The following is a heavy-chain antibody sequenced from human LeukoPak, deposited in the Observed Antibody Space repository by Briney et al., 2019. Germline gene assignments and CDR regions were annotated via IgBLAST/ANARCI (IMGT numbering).Heavy chain of an antibody. CDR3: AKGARWLQDEIDY. CDR2: ISWNSGSI. Sequence: GGSLRLSCAASGFTFDDYAMHWVRQAPGKGLEWVSGISWNSGSIGYADSVKGRFTISRDNAKNSLYLRMNSLRAEDMALYYCAKGARWLQDEIDYWGQGTLVTVSS. D-gene: IGHD5-24*01. CDR1: GFTFDDYA. J-gene: IGHJ4*02. V-gene: IGHV3-9*03.